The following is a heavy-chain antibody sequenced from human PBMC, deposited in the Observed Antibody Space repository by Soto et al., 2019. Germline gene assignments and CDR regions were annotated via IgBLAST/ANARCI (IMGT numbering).Heavy chain of an antibody. J-gene: IGHJ6*02. CDR1: GFTFSSYA. V-gene: IGHV3-30-3*01. CDR3: ARGDGLPGIAAVYV. D-gene: IGHD3-10*01. CDR2: ISYDVTDE. Sequence: QVQLVESGGGVVQPGRSLRLSCSPSGFTFSSYAMHWVRQAPGKGLEWVAVISYDVTDEYYADSVKGRFTISRDNSNKMLYLRMNSLRFDDTAVYYCARGDGLPGIAAVYVWGQGTTVTVSS.